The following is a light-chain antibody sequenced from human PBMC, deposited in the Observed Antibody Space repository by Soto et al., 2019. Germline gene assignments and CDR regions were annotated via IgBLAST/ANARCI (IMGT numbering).Light chain of an antibody. J-gene: IGKJ3*01. V-gene: IGKV1-5*03. CDR2: EAS. CDR1: QSISGW. CDR3: QQYYTYSGSP. Sequence: DIQMTQFPSTVSAFVGDRVTITCRASQSISGWLAWYQQTPGKAPKLLIYEASSLESGVPSRFTGSGSGTEFTLTISRLQPDDFGTYYCQQYYTYSGSPFGPGTKVD.